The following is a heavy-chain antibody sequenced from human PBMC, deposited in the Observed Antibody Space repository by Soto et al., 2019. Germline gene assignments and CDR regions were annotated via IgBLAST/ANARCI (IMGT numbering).Heavy chain of an antibody. D-gene: IGHD5-18*01. CDR2: IYYSGST. V-gene: IGHV4-39*01. Sequence: SETLSLTCTVSGGSISSSSYYWGWIRQPPGKGLEWIGSIYYSGSTYYNPSLKSRVTISVDTSKNQLSLKLSSVTAADTAVYYCARLGIQLWLQLSTGMDVWGQGTTVTVSS. CDR3: ARLGIQLWLQLSTGMDV. CDR1: GGSISSSSYY. J-gene: IGHJ6*02.